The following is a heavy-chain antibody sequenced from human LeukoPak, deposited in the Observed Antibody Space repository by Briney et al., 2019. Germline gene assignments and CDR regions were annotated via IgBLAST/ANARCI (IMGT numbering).Heavy chain of an antibody. D-gene: IGHD3-10*01. V-gene: IGHV1-46*01. Sequence: GASVKVSCKASGYTFTSYYMHWVRQAPGQGLEWMGIINPSGGSTTYAQKFQGRVTMTRDTSTSTVYMELSSLRSEDTAVYYCARGELHDYVSSQFDPWAREPWSPSPQ. CDR3: ARGELHDYVSSQFDP. CDR2: INPSGGST. CDR1: GYTFTSYY. J-gene: IGHJ5*02.